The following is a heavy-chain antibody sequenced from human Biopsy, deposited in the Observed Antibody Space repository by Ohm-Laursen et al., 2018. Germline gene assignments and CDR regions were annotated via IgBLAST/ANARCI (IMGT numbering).Heavy chain of an antibody. J-gene: IGHJ5*01. CDR1: GFPFHNYA. V-gene: IGHV3-23*01. D-gene: IGHD1-14*01. CDR2: IDVSDYNT. Sequence: SLKLSCAAPGFPFHNYAMNWVRQAPGKGLEWVAHIDVSDYNTYYADSVRGRFTISRDNSKQMVHLEINSLTADDTAVYYCVKQWGGYNFDSWGQGTLVTVSS. CDR3: VKQWGGYNFDS.